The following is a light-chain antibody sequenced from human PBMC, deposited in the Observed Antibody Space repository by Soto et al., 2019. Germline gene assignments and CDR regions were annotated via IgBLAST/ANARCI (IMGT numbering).Light chain of an antibody. Sequence: EIVMTQSPATLSVSPGERATLSCRASQSVSSNLAGYQQKPGQAPRLLIYVASTRATGIPARFSGSGSGTEFTLTISSLQSEDFAIYYCQKYNNWTVTFGPGTNVDIK. CDR1: QSVSSN. CDR2: VAS. V-gene: IGKV3-15*01. CDR3: QKYNNWTVT. J-gene: IGKJ3*01.